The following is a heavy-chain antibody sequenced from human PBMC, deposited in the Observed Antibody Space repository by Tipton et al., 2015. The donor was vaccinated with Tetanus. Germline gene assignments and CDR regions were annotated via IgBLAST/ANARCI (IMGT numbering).Heavy chain of an antibody. CDR1: GGTFNSHS. D-gene: IGHD1-14*01. Sequence: QLVQSGPEVKKPGSSVKVSCKASGGTFNSHSFSWVRQAPGQGLEWMGSIIPKVGTPTYPQRFQGGVTITADESMSTVYMELSSLRSEDTAVYYCARDILGTNRFDPWGQGTLVTVSS. CDR2: IIPKVGTP. CDR3: ARDILGTNRFDP. V-gene: IGHV1-69*18. J-gene: IGHJ5*02.